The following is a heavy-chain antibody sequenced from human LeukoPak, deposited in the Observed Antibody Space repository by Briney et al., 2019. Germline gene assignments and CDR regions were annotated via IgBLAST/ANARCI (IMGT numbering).Heavy chain of an antibody. J-gene: IGHJ5*02. V-gene: IGHV3-7*03. CDR1: GFTFSTYW. CDR2: IKQDGSVK. CDR3: ATGIALTGNRGGIRDNWFDP. Sequence: GGSLRLSCVVSGFTFSTYWMSWVRQAPGKGLECVATIKQDGSVKNYGDSVQGRFTISRDNAKNSLYLQMHSLRSEDTAVYYCATGIALTGNRGGIRDNWFDPWGQGTLVTVSS. D-gene: IGHD3-9*01.